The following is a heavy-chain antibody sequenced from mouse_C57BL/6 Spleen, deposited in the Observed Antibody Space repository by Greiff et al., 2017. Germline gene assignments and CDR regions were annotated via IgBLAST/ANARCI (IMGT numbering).Heavy chain of an antibody. CDR1: GYTFTDYE. Sequence: QVQLKESGAELVRPGASVTLSCKASGYTFTDYEMHWVKQTPVHGLEWIGAIDPETGGTAYNQKFKGKDILTADKSSSTAYMELRSLTSEDSAVYYCTRVAITTLVAEAMDYWGQGTSVTVSS. J-gene: IGHJ4*01. D-gene: IGHD1-1*01. V-gene: IGHV1-15*01. CDR3: TRVAITTLVAEAMDY. CDR2: IDPETGGT.